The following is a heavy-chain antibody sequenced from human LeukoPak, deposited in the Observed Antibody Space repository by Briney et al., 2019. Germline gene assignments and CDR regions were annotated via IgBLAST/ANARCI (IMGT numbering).Heavy chain of an antibody. J-gene: IGHJ5*02. D-gene: IGHD3-16*02. CDR3: ARVYDYVWGSYRYDWFDP. CDR1: GFTFSSYW. CDR2: INSDGSST. Sequence: GGSLRLSRAASGFTFSSYWMHWVRQAPGKGLVWVSRINSDGSSTSYADSVKGRFTISRDNAKNTLYLQMNSLRAEDTAVYYCARVYDYVWGSYRYDWFDPWGQGTLVTVSS. V-gene: IGHV3-74*01.